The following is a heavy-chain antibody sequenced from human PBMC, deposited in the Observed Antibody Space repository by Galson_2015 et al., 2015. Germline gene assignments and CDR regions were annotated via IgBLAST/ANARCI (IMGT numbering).Heavy chain of an antibody. Sequence: TLSLTCTVFGGSISSGGYYWSWIRQHPGKGLEWIGYIYYSGSTYYNPSLKSRVTISVDTSRNQFSLKLSSVTAADTAVYYCARPSYGGDAFNIWGQGTMVTVSS. CDR2: IYYSGST. V-gene: IGHV4-31*03. CDR3: ARPSYGGDAFNI. D-gene: IGHD4-23*01. CDR1: GGSISSGGYY. J-gene: IGHJ3*02.